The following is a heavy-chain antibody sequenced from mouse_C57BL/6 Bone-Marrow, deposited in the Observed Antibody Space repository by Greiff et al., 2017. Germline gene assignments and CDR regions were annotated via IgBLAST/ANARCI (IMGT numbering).Heavy chain of an antibody. J-gene: IGHJ3*01. V-gene: IGHV1-69*01. CDR2: IDPSDSYT. CDR3: AKGENYGCDQAWFAY. Sequence: VQLQQPGAELVMPGASVKLSCKASGYTFTSYWMHWVKQRPGQGLEWIGEIDPSDSYTNYNQKFKGKSTLTVDKSSSTAYMQLSSLTSEDSAVYYCAKGENYGCDQAWFAYWGQGTLVTVSA. D-gene: IGHD2-2*01. CDR1: GYTFTSYW.